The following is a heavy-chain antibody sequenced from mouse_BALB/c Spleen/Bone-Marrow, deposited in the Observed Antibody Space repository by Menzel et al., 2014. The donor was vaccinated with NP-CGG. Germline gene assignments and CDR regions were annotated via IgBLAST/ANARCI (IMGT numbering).Heavy chain of an antibody. D-gene: IGHD2-3*01. J-gene: IGHJ2*01. Sequence: EVKLMESGGNLVKPGGSLKLSCAASGFTFSSYAMSWVRQTPEKRLEWVATIRSGGSHTYYPDSVKGRFTISRDNAKSTLYLQMRSLRSEDTAMYYCARQGDGYYDYWGQGTTLTVSS. V-gene: IGHV5-9-3*01. CDR3: ARQGDGYYDY. CDR2: IRSGGSHT. CDR1: GFTFSSYA.